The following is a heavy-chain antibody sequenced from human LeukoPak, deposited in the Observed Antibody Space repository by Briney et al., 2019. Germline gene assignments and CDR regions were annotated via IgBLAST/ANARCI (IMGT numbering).Heavy chain of an antibody. Sequence: RASVKVSCKASGYTFTSYAMHWVRQAPGQRLEWMGWINAGNGNTKYSQEFQGRVTITRDTSASTAYMELSSLRSEDMAVYYCARSVIGWLQLTHFDFDYWGQGTLVTVSS. D-gene: IGHD5-24*01. CDR2: INAGNGNT. CDR3: ARSVIGWLQLTHFDFDY. J-gene: IGHJ4*02. V-gene: IGHV1-3*03. CDR1: GYTFTSYA.